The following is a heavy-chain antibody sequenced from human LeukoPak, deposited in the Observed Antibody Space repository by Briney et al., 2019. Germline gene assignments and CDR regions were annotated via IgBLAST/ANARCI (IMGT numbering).Heavy chain of an antibody. J-gene: IGHJ5*02. V-gene: IGHV3-30*02. Sequence: PGGSLRLSCAASGLTLSSYGMHWVRQAPGKGLEWVAFMRYDGSDKYYVDSVKGRFTISRDNSKNTLYLQMNSLRAEDTAVYYCAKGHALFSRSSTSCHNWFDPWGQGTLVTVSS. CDR3: AKGHALFSRSSTSCHNWFDP. D-gene: IGHD2-2*01. CDR2: MRYDGSDK. CDR1: GLTLSSYG.